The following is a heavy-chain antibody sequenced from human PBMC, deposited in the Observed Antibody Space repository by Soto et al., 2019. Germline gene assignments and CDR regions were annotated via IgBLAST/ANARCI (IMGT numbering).Heavy chain of an antibody. Sequence: RGESLKISCKGSGYTFASYWIGWVRQMPGKGLEWMGIIYPADSDTRYSPSFQGQVTISADKSLNTAYLHWNSLKASDTAVYYCARQSVHTPMIDFWGPGTLVTVSS. D-gene: IGHD5-18*01. V-gene: IGHV5-51*01. CDR2: IYPADSDT. CDR1: GYTFASYW. CDR3: ARQSVHTPMIDF. J-gene: IGHJ4*01.